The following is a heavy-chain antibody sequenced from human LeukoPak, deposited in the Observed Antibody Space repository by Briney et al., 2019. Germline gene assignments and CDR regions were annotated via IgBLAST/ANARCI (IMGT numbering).Heavy chain of an antibody. J-gene: IGHJ6*02. V-gene: IGHV4-59*01. CDR1: GGSISSYY. CDR2: IYYSGST. D-gene: IGHD2-2*01. Sequence: SETLSLTCTVSGGSISSYYWSWIRQPPGKGLEWIGYIYYSGSTNYNPSLKSRVTISVDTSKNQFSLKLSSVTAADMAVYYCARDRGYCSSTSCYEYYYYGMDVWGQGTTVTVSS. CDR3: ARDRGYCSSTSCYEYYYYGMDV.